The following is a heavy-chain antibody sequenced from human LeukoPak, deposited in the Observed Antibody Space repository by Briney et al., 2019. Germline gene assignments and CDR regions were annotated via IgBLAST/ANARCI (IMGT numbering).Heavy chain of an antibody. Sequence: PSETLSLTCTVSGGSISSYYWSWIRQPPGKGLEWIGYIYYSGSTNYNPSLKSRVTISVDTSKNQFSLKLSSVTAADTAVYYCARGSSPGVYWGQGTLVTVSS. V-gene: IGHV4-59*01. CDR3: ARGSSPGVY. J-gene: IGHJ4*02. CDR2: IYYSGST. CDR1: GGSISSYY. D-gene: IGHD6-6*01.